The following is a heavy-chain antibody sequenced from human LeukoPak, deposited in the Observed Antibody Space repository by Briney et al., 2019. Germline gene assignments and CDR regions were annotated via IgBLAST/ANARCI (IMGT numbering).Heavy chain of an antibody. CDR2: LYSSGNS. CDR1: GFTVSDNY. Sequence: GGSLRLSCAVSGFTVSDNYMSWVRQAPGKGLEWVAVLYSSGNSYYAQVVKGRFSVSRDNSKNTMFLQMNSLRVDDTAVYYCMREGDWAYWGQGTPVTVSS. V-gene: IGHV3-53*01. D-gene: IGHD3-9*01. J-gene: IGHJ4*02. CDR3: MREGDWAY.